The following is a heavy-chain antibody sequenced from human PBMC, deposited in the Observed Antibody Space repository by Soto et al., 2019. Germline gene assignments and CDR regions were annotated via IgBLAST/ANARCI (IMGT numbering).Heavy chain of an antibody. CDR1: GVTFRDYA. J-gene: IGHJ6*02. D-gene: IGHD3-16*01. CDR3: LKGPRYSYAFKF. V-gene: IGHV3-23*01. CDR2: ITGSGDTT. Sequence: PGGSLRLSCAGSGVTFRDYAMSWVRQAPGTGLEWVAGITGSGDTTHYAESVKGRFTVSRDNSKDTLYLQMNTLRAEDSAVYFCLKGPRYSYAFKFGGQGKKVTVSS.